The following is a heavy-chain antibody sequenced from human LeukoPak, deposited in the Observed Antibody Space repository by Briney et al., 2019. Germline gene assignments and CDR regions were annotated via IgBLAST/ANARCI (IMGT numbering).Heavy chain of an antibody. CDR3: ARDVFADSSGGSFDF. D-gene: IGHD3-16*01. Sequence: PGGSLRLSCAASGFSFTNYAMSWVRQAPARGPEWVSSLRGDGETFYADSVKGRFTISRDNSKKSLFLQMNSLRAEDTALYYCARDVFADSSGGSFDFWGQGTLVTVSS. CDR2: LRGDGET. J-gene: IGHJ4*02. CDR1: GFSFTNYA. V-gene: IGHV3-23*01.